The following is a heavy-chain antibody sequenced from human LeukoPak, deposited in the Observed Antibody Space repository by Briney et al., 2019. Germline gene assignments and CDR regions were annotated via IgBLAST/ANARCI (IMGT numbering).Heavy chain of an antibody. D-gene: IGHD4-23*01. CDR2: IIPILGIA. V-gene: IGHV1-69*04. J-gene: IGHJ4*02. CDR1: GGTFSSYA. CDR3: ASTTQIGGTVVTTD. Sequence: SVTVSCKASGGTFSSYAISWVRQAPGQGLEWMGRIIPILGIANYAQKFQGRVTITADKSTSTAYMELSSLRSEDTAVYYCASTTQIGGTVVTTDWGQGTLVTVSS.